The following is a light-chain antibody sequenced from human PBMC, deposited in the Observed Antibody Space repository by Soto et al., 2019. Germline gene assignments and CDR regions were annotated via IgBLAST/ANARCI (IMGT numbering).Light chain of an antibody. Sequence: DLHIAQAPSSVSASVVDRVTITCLASQGISSWLAWYQQKPGEAPRLLIYQASSLETEVPSRFSGSGSGTEFTLTISSLQPGDFATYYCQQYNSYSLTFGQGTKVDIK. CDR1: QGISSW. J-gene: IGKJ1*01. V-gene: IGKV1-5*03. CDR2: QAS. CDR3: QQYNSYSLT.